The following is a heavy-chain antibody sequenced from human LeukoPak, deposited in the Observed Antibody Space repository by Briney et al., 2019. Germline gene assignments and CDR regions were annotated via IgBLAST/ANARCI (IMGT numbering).Heavy chain of an antibody. J-gene: IGHJ4*02. D-gene: IGHD2-15*01. CDR1: GFTLRSDV. Sequence: WGSLRLTCTVSGFTLRSDVLTWARQAPGKGLEWVSAVSGSGSRTYYADSVKGRFTISRDNSKNTLYLQMNSLRAEDTPVYYCAKGPDPSGFSSGGSCYTNYWGQGTLVTVSS. CDR2: VSGSGSRT. CDR3: AKGPDPSGFSSGGSCYTNY. V-gene: IGHV3-23*01.